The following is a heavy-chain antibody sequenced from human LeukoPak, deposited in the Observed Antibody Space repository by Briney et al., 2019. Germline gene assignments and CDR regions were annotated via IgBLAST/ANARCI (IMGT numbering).Heavy chain of an antibody. CDR2: TYYRSKWYN. Sequence: SQTLSLTCAISGDSVSSNSAAWNWIRQSPSRGLEWLGRTYYRSKWYNDYAVSVKSRITINPDTSKNQFSLQLNSVTPEDTAVYYCARSIAVAVYYYYYYMDVWGKGTTVTVSS. CDR1: GDSVSSNSAA. D-gene: IGHD6-19*01. V-gene: IGHV6-1*01. J-gene: IGHJ6*03. CDR3: ARSIAVAVYYYYYYMDV.